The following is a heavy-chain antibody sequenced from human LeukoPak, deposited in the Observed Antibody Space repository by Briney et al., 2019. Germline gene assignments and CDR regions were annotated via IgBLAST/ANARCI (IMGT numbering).Heavy chain of an antibody. J-gene: IGHJ4*02. CDR1: GFTFSSYG. D-gene: IGHD3-22*01. CDR2: IRYDGSNK. V-gene: IGHV3-30*02. CDR3: AKAWDYYDSSGSTDY. Sequence: GGSLRLSCAASGFTFSSYGMHWVRQAPGKGLEWVAFIRYDGSNKYYADSVKDRFTISRDNSKNTLYLQMNSLRAEDTAVYYCAKAWDYYDSSGSTDYWGQGTLVTVSS.